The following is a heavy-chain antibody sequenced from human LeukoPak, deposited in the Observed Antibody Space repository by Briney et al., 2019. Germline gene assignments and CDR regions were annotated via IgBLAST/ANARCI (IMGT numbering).Heavy chain of an antibody. CDR2: INSNGGST. Sequence: GGSLRLSCVASGFTFSSYAMHWVRQTPGKGLEYVSGINSNGGSTHYANSVKGRFTISRDNSKNTLYLQMNSLRAEDTAIYYCARDKNYYDSSGRRKVTDYWGQGTLVTVSP. D-gene: IGHD3-22*01. V-gene: IGHV3-64*01. CDR3: ARDKNYYDSSGRRKVTDY. CDR1: GFTFSSYA. J-gene: IGHJ4*02.